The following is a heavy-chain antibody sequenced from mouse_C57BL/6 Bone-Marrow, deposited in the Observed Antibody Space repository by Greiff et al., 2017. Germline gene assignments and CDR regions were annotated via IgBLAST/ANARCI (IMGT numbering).Heavy chain of an antibody. J-gene: IGHJ2*01. Sequence: QVQLQPPGAELVRPGTSVKLSCQASGYTFTSYWMHWVKQRPGQGLEWIGVIDPSDSYTNYNPKFKGKATLTVDTSSSTAYMQLSSLTSEDAAVYYCARGQLRYYFDYWGQGTTLTVAS. V-gene: IGHV1-59*01. CDR1: GYTFTSYW. CDR3: ARGQLRYYFDY. CDR2: IDPSDSYT. D-gene: IGHD3-2*02.